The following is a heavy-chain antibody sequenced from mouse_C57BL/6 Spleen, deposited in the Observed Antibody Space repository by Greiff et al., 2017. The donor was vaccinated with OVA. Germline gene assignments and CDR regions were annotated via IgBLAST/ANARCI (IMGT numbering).Heavy chain of an antibody. D-gene: IGHD2-1*01. Sequence: EVKLMESGAELVKPGASVKLSCTASGFNIKDYYMHWVKQRTEQGLEWIGRIDTEDGETKYDPKFKGKATITADTSSNPAYLQLSSLTSADTAVYYCARLYYGNLDYWGQGTTRTVSS. V-gene: IGHV14-2*01. CDR1: GFNIKDYY. CDR2: IDTEDGET. CDR3: ARLYYGNLDY. J-gene: IGHJ2*01.